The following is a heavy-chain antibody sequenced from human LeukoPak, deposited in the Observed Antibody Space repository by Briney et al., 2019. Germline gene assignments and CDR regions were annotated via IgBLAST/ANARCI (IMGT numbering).Heavy chain of an antibody. Sequence: SETLSLTCTVSGGSISSGGYYWGWVRQHPGRGLEWIGYIYYSGSTYYNPSLKSRVTISVDTSKNQFSLKLSSVTAADTAVYYCARSEREFDYWGQGTLVTVSS. D-gene: IGHD1-1*01. CDR1: GGSISSGGYY. CDR2: IYYSGST. J-gene: IGHJ4*02. V-gene: IGHV4-31*03. CDR3: ARSEREFDY.